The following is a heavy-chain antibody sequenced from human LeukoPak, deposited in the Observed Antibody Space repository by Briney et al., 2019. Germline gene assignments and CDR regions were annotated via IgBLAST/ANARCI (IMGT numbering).Heavy chain of an antibody. Sequence: SVKVSCKASGGTFSSYAISWVRQAPGQGLEWMEGIIPIFGTANYAQKFQGRVTITTDESTSTAYMELSSLRSEDTAVYYCASTSPRGDSSGYYYVDWGQGTLVTVSS. CDR2: IIPIFGTA. CDR1: GGTFSSYA. V-gene: IGHV1-69*05. J-gene: IGHJ4*02. D-gene: IGHD3-22*01. CDR3: ASTSPRGDSSGYYYVD.